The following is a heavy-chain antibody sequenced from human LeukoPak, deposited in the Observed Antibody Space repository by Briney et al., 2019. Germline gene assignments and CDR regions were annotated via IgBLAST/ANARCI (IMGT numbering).Heavy chain of an antibody. CDR1: GFSFGSYA. D-gene: IGHD6-19*01. CDR3: ARGSAEYSIGWSRGSYGMDV. Sequence: GGSLRLSCAASGFSFGSYALHWVRQAPGKGLECVAAISSNGGSTYYANSAKGRFTISRDNSKNTIYLQMGSLRDEDMAVYYCARGSAEYSIGWSRGSYGMDVWGQGTTVTVSS. V-gene: IGHV3-64*01. CDR2: ISSNGGST. J-gene: IGHJ6*02.